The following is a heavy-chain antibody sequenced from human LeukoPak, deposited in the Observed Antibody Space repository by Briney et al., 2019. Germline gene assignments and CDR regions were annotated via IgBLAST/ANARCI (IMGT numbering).Heavy chain of an antibody. V-gene: IGHV3-23*01. Sequence: GGSLRLSCAASGFTFSSYGMSWVRQAPGKGLEWVSAISDSGGSTYYADSVKGRFTISRDNSKNTLFLQMNSLRAEDTAVYYCAKRSGSGSRFADPYCYYYMDVWGKGTTVTISS. CDR2: ISDSGGST. D-gene: IGHD3-10*01. CDR1: GFTFSSYG. CDR3: AKRSGSGSRFADPYCYYYMDV. J-gene: IGHJ6*03.